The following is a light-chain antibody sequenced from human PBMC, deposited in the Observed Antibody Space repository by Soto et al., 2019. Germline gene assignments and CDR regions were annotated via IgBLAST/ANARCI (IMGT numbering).Light chain of an antibody. CDR3: QHYVNSPPYT. Sequence: EIVMTQSPATLSVSPGERATLSCRTIQSVSSSLAWYQQKPGQAPSLLIYGASTRASDIEGRFSGSGSGTDFTLTISRLEPEDFAVYYCQHYVNSPPYTFGQGTKVDIK. CDR2: GAS. V-gene: IGKV3D-15*01. CDR1: QSVSSS. J-gene: IGKJ2*01.